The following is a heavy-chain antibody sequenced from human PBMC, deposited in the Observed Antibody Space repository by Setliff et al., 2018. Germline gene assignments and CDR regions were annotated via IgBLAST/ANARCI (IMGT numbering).Heavy chain of an antibody. D-gene: IGHD2-15*01. CDR3: FRLLICRYAVLTEVSKAKTNRPVKP. J-gene: IGHJ5*02. V-gene: IGHV4-38-2*01. CDR1: GYSISSGYY. CDR2: IHHSGST. Sequence: SETLSLTCAVSGYSISSGYYGGWIRQPPGKGLEWVGSIHHSGSTYYNPSLKSRVTISVDTSKNQFSLKLSSVPAADTAVSSAFRLLICRYAVLTEVSKAKTNRPVKPW.